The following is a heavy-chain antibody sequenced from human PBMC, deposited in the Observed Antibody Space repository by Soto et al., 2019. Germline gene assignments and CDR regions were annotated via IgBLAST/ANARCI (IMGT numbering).Heavy chain of an antibody. CDR3: ARDRFGELLYYYGMDV. Sequence: GGSLRLSCAASGFTFSSYGMHWVRQAPGKGLEWVAVIWYDGSNKYYADSVKGRFTISRDNSKNTLYLQMNSLRAEDTAVYYGARDRFGELLYYYGMDVWGQGTTVTVSS. D-gene: IGHD3-10*01. J-gene: IGHJ6*02. CDR2: IWYDGSNK. CDR1: GFTFSSYG. V-gene: IGHV3-33*01.